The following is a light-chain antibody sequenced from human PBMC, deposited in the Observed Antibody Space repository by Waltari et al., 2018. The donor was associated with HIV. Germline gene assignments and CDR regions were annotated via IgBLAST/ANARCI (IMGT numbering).Light chain of an antibody. CDR3: QQTSSFPLT. J-gene: IGKJ2*01. CDR2: GAS. V-gene: IGKV1-12*01. CDR1: EGIGNW. Sequence: DIQMSQTPRSMSASVGDRVTMTCRASEGIGNWLGWYQQKSGKAPKLLILGASTLQSGVPSRFNGTGSGTTFSLTITVLHPEDSATYFCQQTSSFPLTFGPGTTLDI.